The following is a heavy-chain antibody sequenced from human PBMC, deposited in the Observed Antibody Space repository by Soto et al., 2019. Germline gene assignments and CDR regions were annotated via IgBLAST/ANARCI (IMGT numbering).Heavy chain of an antibody. CDR1: GYTFTGYY. D-gene: IGHD6-13*01. CDR2: INPNSGGT. CDR3: ARDCGSSSWYWFDP. V-gene: IGHV1-2*04. J-gene: IGHJ5*02. Sequence: ASVKVSCKASGYTFTGYYMHWVRQAPGQGLEWMGWINPNSGGTNYAQKFQGWVTMTRDTSISTAYMELSRLRSDDTAVYSGARDCGSSSWYWFDPWGQGTLVTVSS.